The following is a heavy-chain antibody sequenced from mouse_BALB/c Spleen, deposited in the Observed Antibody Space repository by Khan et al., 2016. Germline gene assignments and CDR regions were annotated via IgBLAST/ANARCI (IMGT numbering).Heavy chain of an antibody. CDR3: ARDRDGYSYAMDY. CDR2: IWGDGST. J-gene: IGHJ4*01. V-gene: IGHV2-6-7*01. CDR1: GFSLTGYG. D-gene: IGHD2-3*01. Sequence: VQLKESGPGLVAPSQSLSITCTVSGFSLTGYGVNWVRQPPEKGLEWLGMIWGDGSTDYNSALKSRLSISKDNSKSQVFLKMNSLQTDDTASYYCARDRDGYSYAMDYWGQGTSVTVSS.